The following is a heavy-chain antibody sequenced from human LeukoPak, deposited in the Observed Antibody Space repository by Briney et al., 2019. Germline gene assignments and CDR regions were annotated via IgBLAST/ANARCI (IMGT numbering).Heavy chain of an antibody. D-gene: IGHD3-3*01. V-gene: IGHV4-39*01. CDR1: GGSISSSSYY. J-gene: IGHJ3*02. Sequence: PSETLSLTCTVSGGSISSSSYYWGWIRQPPGKGLEWIGSIYYSGSTYYNPSLKSRVTISVDTSKNQFSLKLSSVTAADTAVYYCARTNHVLRFLEWLLFDAFDIWGQGTMVTVSS. CDR2: IYYSGST. CDR3: ARTNHVLRFLEWLLFDAFDI.